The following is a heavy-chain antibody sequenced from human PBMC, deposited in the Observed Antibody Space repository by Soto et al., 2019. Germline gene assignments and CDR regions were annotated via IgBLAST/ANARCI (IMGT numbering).Heavy chain of an antibody. Sequence: GGSLRLSCAASGFTFSSYGMHWVRQAPGKGLEWVAVIWYDGSNKYYADSVKGRFTISRDNSKNTLYLQMNSLRAEDTAVYYCARDYYDFWSGYSPEYYFDYWGQGTLVTVSS. D-gene: IGHD3-3*01. V-gene: IGHV3-33*01. CDR3: ARDYYDFWSGYSPEYYFDY. J-gene: IGHJ4*02. CDR1: GFTFSSYG. CDR2: IWYDGSNK.